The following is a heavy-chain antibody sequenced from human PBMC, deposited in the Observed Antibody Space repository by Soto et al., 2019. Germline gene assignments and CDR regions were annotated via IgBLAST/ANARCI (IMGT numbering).Heavy chain of an antibody. CDR3: AKSHLAHYYYGMDV. CDR1: GFTFSSYA. J-gene: IGHJ6*02. Sequence: GGSLRLSCVASGFTFSSYAMSWVRQAPGKGLEWVSAISGSGGSTYYADSVKGRFTISRDNSKNTLYLQMNSLRAEDTAVYYCAKSHLAHYYYGMDVWGQGTTVTVSS. V-gene: IGHV3-23*01. CDR2: ISGSGGST.